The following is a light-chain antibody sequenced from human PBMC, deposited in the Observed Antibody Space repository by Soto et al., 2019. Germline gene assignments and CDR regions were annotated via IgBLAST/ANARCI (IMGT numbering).Light chain of an antibody. CDR1: QSISNW. V-gene: IGKV1-5*01. Sequence: DIQMTQSPSTLSASVGVRVTITCRASQSISNWLAWYQQKPGKAPKLLIFDASSLESGVPSRFSGSGSGTEFTLTISSLQADDFATYYCQQYRSYWMFGQGTKVDIK. CDR3: QQYRSYWM. J-gene: IGKJ1*01. CDR2: DAS.